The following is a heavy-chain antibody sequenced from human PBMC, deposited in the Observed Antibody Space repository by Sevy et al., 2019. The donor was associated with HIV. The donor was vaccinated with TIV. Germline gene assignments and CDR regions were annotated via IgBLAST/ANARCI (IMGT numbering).Heavy chain of an antibody. CDR1: GGSISSYY. V-gene: IGHV4-59*01. Sequence: SETLSFTCTVSGGSISSYYWSWIRQPPGKGLEWIGYIYYSGSTNYNPSLKSRVTISVDTSKNQFSLKLSSVTAADTAVYYCARDLSGSYGDAFDIWGQGTMVTVSS. CDR3: ARDLSGSYGDAFDI. CDR2: IYYSGST. J-gene: IGHJ3*02. D-gene: IGHD1-26*01.